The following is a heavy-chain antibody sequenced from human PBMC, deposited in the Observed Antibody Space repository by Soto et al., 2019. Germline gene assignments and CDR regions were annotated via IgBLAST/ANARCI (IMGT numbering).Heavy chain of an antibody. Sequence: QLQLQESGPGLVKPSETLSLTCTVSGGSISSNNFYWGWIRQPPGRGLEWIGSIYYSGSTYYNPSLKTRVTMSVDTSKNQFSLKLISVTAADTALYYCARGGSLTRIDYWGQGTLVTVSS. D-gene: IGHD1-26*01. CDR1: GGSISSNNFY. CDR2: IYYSGST. J-gene: IGHJ4*02. CDR3: ARGGSLTRIDY. V-gene: IGHV4-39*01.